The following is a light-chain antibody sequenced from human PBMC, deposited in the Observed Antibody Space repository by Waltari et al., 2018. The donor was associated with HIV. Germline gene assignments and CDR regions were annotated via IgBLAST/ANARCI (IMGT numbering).Light chain of an antibody. CDR3: QSYDSSLNSSVV. V-gene: IGLV1-40*01. CDR1: SSTIGAGYD. CDR2: GNN. Sequence: QSVLTQPPSVSGAPGQRVTFSCTGSSSTIGAGYDVHWYQQLPGTAPKLLIYGNNNRPSGVPDRFSGSKSGTSASLAITGLQAEDEADYYCQSYDSSLNSSVVFGGGTKLTVL. J-gene: IGLJ3*02.